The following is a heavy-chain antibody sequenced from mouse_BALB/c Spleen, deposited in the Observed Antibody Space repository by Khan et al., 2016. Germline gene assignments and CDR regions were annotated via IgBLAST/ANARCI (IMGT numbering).Heavy chain of an antibody. CDR1: GYTFTSYW. Sequence: QVQLQQSGAELARPGASVKLSCKASGYTFTSYWMQGGKQRPGQGLEWIGAIYPGDGDTRYTQNFKGKATLTADKSSSTSYMQLCSWTAQDSAVYYCASDYGRSDDNFDYWGQGTTVTVSS. D-gene: IGHD1-1*01. CDR3: ASDYGRSDDNFDY. CDR2: IYPGDGDT. V-gene: IGHV1-87*01. J-gene: IGHJ2*01.